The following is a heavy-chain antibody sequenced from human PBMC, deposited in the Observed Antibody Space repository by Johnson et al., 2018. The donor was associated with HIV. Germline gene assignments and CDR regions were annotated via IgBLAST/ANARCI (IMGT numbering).Heavy chain of an antibody. D-gene: IGHD5-18*01. CDR2: ISGSGDGT. CDR3: AIALDSTVVTGPFDI. V-gene: IGHV3-23*04. CDR1: GFTFSSYA. Sequence: EVQLVESGGGLVQPGGSLRLSCAASGFTFSSYAMTWVRQAPGKGLEWVSGISGSGDGTYYADSVKGRFTFSRDNAKNKVYLQMNSLRDEDTAVYHCAIALDSTVVTGPFDIRGQGTMVTVSS. J-gene: IGHJ3*02.